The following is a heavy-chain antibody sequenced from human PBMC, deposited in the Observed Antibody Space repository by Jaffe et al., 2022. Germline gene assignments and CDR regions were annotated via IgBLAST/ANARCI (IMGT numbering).Heavy chain of an antibody. CDR2: FDPDDAEA. Sequence: QVHLVQSGAEVKKPGASVKVSCKVSGYTLTELSMHWVRQAPGKGLEWMGGFDPDDAEAIYAQKFQGRVTMTEDTSTETAYMELSSLRSEDTAVYYCATPTGSWYQRAFDVWGQGTLVTVSS. V-gene: IGHV1-24*01. CDR3: ATPTGSWYQRAFDV. J-gene: IGHJ3*01. D-gene: IGHD6-13*01. CDR1: GYTLTELS.